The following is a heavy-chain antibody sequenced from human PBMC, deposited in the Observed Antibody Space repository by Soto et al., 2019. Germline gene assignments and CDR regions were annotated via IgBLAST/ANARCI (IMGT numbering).Heavy chain of an antibody. CDR1: GFTVSSNY. D-gene: IGHD4-17*01. J-gene: IGHJ3*02. Sequence: GGSLRLSCAASGFTVSSNYMSWVRQAPGKGLEWVSVIYSGGSTYYADSVKGRFTISRDNSKNTLYLQMNSLRAEDTAVYYCARGQDYGDYSYAFDIWGQGTMVTVS. CDR2: IYSGGST. V-gene: IGHV3-66*01. CDR3: ARGQDYGDYSYAFDI.